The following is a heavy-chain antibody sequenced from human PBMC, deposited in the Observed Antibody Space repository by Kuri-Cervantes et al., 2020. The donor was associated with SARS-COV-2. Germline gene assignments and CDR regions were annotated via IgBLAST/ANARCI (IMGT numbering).Heavy chain of an antibody. CDR2: IYYSGST. CDR1: GGSISSSSYY. CDR3: ARDRSSSGYSDY. V-gene: IGHV4-39*07. Sequence: LSCTVSGGSISSSSYYWGWIRQPPGKGLVWIGSIYYSGSTYYNPSLKSRVTISVDTSKNQFSLKLSSVTAADTAVYYCARDRSSSGYSDYWGQGTLVTVSS. D-gene: IGHD3-22*01. J-gene: IGHJ4*02.